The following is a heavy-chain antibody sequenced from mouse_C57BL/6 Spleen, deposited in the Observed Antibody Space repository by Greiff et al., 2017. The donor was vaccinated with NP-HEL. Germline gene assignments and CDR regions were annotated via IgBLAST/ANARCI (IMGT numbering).Heavy chain of an antibody. Sequence: VQGVESGAELVKPGASVKMSCKASGYTFTSYWITWVKQRPGQGLEWIGDIYPGSGSTNYNEKFKSKATLTVDTSSSTAYMQLSSLTSEDSAVYYCAREIPGNSYYFDYWGQGTTLTVSS. J-gene: IGHJ2*01. D-gene: IGHD2-1*01. CDR2: IYPGSGST. CDR3: AREIPGNSYYFDY. V-gene: IGHV1-55*01. CDR1: GYTFTSYW.